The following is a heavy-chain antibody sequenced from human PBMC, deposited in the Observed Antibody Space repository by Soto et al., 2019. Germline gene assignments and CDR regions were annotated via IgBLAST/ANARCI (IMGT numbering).Heavy chain of an antibody. V-gene: IGHV3-30*18. J-gene: IGHJ6*02. CDR3: AKDPYSGGRHYYYYGMDV. Sequence: QVQLVESGGGVVQPGRSLRLSCAASGFTFSSYGMHWVRQAPGKGLEWVAVISYDGSNKYYADSVKGRFTISRDNSKNTLYLQMTCLRAVDTAVYYCAKDPYSGGRHYYYYGMDVWFQGTTVTDSS. CDR1: GFTFSSYG. D-gene: IGHD3-16*01. CDR2: ISYDGSNK.